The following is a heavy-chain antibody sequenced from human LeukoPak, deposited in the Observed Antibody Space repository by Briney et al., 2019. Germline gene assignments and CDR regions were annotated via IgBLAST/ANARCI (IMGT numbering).Heavy chain of an antibody. CDR1: GGSISSYY. J-gene: IGHJ4*02. Sequence: PSETLSLTCTVSGGSISSYYWSWIRQPPGKGLEWIGYILYGGSTKYNPSLKSRVTISVDTSKNQFSLKLSSVTAADTAVYYCARQRWFDYWGQGTLVTVSS. CDR2: ILYGGST. D-gene: IGHD4-23*01. CDR3: ARQRWFDY. V-gene: IGHV4-59*08.